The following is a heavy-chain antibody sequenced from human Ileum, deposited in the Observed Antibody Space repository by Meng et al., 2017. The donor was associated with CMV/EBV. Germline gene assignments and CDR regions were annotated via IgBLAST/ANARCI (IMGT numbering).Heavy chain of an antibody. CDR3: ARGLWFGELGFDY. D-gene: IGHD3-10*01. CDR1: GYTFTGYY. Sequence: VQLVQSGAEVKQPGASVKVSCKASGYTFTGYYMHWVRQAPGQGLEWMGWINPNSGGTNYAQKFQGRVTMTRDTSISTAYMELSRLRSDDTVVYYCARGLWFGELGFDYWGQGTLVTVSS. CDR2: INPNSGGT. V-gene: IGHV1-2*02. J-gene: IGHJ4*02.